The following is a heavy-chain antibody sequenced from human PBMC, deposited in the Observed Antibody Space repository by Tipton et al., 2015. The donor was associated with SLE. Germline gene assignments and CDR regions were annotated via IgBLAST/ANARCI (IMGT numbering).Heavy chain of an antibody. CDR3: VKDMLGTGFCFDD. D-gene: IGHD3-10*02. V-gene: IGHV3-9*01. J-gene: IGHJ4*02. Sequence: RSLRLSCAASGFKFDDGAMHWVRQRPGKGLEWVAGINWNSGSIGYADSVQGRFTISRDNAKNSLYLHMNSLRPEDTAFYYCVKDMLGTGFCFDDWGLGTLVAVSS. CDR2: INWNSGSI. CDR1: GFKFDDGA.